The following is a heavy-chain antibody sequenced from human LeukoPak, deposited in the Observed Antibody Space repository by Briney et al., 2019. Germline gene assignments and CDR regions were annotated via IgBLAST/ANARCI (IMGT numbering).Heavy chain of an antibody. D-gene: IGHD3-10*01. Sequence: GRSLRLSCEASGFTFRTYGMHWVRQAPGKGLEWVALMSYDGSNKDYTDSVKGRFTISRDNSKNTLYLQMNSLRAEDTAVYYCAKDGDGINAVDVFDIWGQGTMVTVSS. CDR1: GFTFRTYG. J-gene: IGHJ3*02. V-gene: IGHV3-30*18. CDR3: AKDGDGINAVDVFDI. CDR2: MSYDGSNK.